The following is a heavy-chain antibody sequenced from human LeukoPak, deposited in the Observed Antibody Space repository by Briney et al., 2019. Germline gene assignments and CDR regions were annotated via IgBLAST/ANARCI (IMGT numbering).Heavy chain of an antibody. J-gene: IGHJ4*02. D-gene: IGHD6-13*01. V-gene: IGHV4-59*11. CDR2: VYYSGST. CDR1: GGSISSHY. CDR3: ARAVENRSRSLNY. Sequence: SETLSLTCTVSGGSISSHYWNWIRQPPGKGLEWIGYVYYSGSTKYNPSLNSRVTISVDTSKKQFSLKLTSVTAADTAVYYCARAVENRSRSLNYWGQGTLVTVSS.